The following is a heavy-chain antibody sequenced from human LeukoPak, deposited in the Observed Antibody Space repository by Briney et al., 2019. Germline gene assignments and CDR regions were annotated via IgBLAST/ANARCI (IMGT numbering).Heavy chain of an antibody. J-gene: IGHJ6*02. Sequence: SVKVSCKASGGTFSSYAISWVRQAPGQGLEWMGGIIPIFGTANYAQKFQGRVTITADESTSTAYMELSSLRSEDTAVYYCARWPFVVVPAATPLYYYYGMDVWGQGTTVTVSS. D-gene: IGHD2-2*01. CDR3: ARWPFVVVPAATPLYYYYGMDV. V-gene: IGHV1-69*13. CDR1: GGTFSSYA. CDR2: IIPIFGTA.